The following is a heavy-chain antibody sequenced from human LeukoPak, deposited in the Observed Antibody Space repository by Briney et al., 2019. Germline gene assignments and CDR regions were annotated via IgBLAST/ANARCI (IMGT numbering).Heavy chain of an antibody. Sequence: GGSLRLSCAASGFTFTSYYMHWVRQAPGQGLEWMGIINPSGGSTSYAQKFQGRVTMTTDTSTSTAYMELRSLRSDDTAVYYCARVRFEGYMDVWGKGTTVTISS. CDR1: GFTFTSYY. D-gene: IGHD3-10*01. V-gene: IGHV1-46*01. CDR3: ARVRFEGYMDV. J-gene: IGHJ6*03. CDR2: INPSGGST.